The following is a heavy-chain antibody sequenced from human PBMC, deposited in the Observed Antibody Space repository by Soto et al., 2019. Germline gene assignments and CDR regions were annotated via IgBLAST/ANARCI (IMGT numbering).Heavy chain of an antibody. Sequence: PGGSLRLSWAASGCTFSSYSRNWVRQAPGKGLEWVSYISSSSSTIYYADSVKGRFTISRDNAKNSLYLQMNSLRDEDTAVYYCARDHYYYYGMDVWGQGTTVTVSS. CDR3: ARDHYYYYGMDV. CDR2: ISSSSSTI. J-gene: IGHJ6*02. V-gene: IGHV3-48*02. CDR1: GCTFSSYS.